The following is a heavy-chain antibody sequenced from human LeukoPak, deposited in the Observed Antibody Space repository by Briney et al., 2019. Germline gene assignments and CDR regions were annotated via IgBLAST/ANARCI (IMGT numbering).Heavy chain of an antibody. J-gene: IGHJ5*02. D-gene: IGHD3-22*01. V-gene: IGHV1-8*01. CDR2: MNTNSGNT. CDR1: GYTFTSYD. Sequence: ASVKVSCKASGYTFTSYDINWVRQATGQGLEWMGWMNTNSGNTGYAQKFQGRVTMTRNTSISTAYMELSSLRSEDTAVYYCARGLYYYDSSGYYYAHWFDPWGQGTLVTASS. CDR3: ARGLYYYDSSGYYYAHWFDP.